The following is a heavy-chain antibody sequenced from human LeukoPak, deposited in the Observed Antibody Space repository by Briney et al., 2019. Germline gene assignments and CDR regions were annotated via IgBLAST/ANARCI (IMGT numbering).Heavy chain of an antibody. CDR2: ISNTGGST. Sequence: PGGSLRLSCAASGSTFSSYAMSWVRQAPGKGLEWVSVISNTGGSTFYADSVKGRFTISRDNSKNTLYLQMNSLRAEDTAVYYCARVDGAMGSLDYWGQGMLVTVSS. CDR1: GSTFSSYA. CDR3: ARVDGAMGSLDY. D-gene: IGHD5-18*01. J-gene: IGHJ4*02. V-gene: IGHV3-23*01.